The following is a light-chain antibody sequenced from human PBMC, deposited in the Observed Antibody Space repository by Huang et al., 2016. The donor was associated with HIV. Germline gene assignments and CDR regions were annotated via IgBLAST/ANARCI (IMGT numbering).Light chain of an antibody. CDR2: AAS. V-gene: IGKV3-15*01. CDR1: QSITSN. CDR3: QQYNNWPPWT. Sequence: EIVMTQSPATLSVSPGEGATLSCRASQSITSNLAWYQQKPGQAPRLLIYAASTRATGIPARFSGSGSGTEFTLSISSLQSEDFAVYYCQQYNNWPPWTFGQGTKVEIK. J-gene: IGKJ1*01.